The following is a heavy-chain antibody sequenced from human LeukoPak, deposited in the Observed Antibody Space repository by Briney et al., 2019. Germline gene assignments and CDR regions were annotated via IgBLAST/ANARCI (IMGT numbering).Heavy chain of an antibody. Sequence: GGSLRLSCAASGFTFSTYTMHWVRQAPGKGLEWVAVISYDGSLKYYADSVKGRFTISRDNSKNTVFLQVNSLRAEDMAVYYCARGDYYGSGSYWYYFDYWGQGTLVTVSS. V-gene: IGHV3-30*04. J-gene: IGHJ4*02. CDR3: ARGDYYGSGSYWYYFDY. D-gene: IGHD3-10*01. CDR2: ISYDGSLK. CDR1: GFTFSTYT.